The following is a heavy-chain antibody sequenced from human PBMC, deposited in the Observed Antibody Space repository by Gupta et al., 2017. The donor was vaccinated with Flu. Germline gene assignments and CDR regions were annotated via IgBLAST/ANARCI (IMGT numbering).Heavy chain of an antibody. D-gene: IGHD1-26*01. CDR2: LSNDGSKK. Sequence: QAPGKGLEWVAVLSNDGSKKHYADSVKGRFTISRDNSKNTLYLQMNSLRADDTAVYYCARDTTNTFHYYYMDVWGKGTTVTVSS. V-gene: IGHV3-30-3*01. CDR3: ARDTTNTFHYYYMDV. J-gene: IGHJ6*03.